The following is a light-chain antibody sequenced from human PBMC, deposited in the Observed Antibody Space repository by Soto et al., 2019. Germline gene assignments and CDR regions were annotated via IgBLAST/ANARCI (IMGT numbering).Light chain of an antibody. V-gene: IGKV3D-15*01. J-gene: IGKJ5*01. CDR3: QQDKNWPPIT. Sequence: DIVMTQSPATLSVSPGERVTLSCRASQSVSRNLAWYQQKPGQPPRLLIFGASTRANGIPARFSGSGSGTKFTLTISSLQSEDFAVSYCQQDKNWPPITFGQGTRLEVK. CDR1: QSVSRN. CDR2: GAS.